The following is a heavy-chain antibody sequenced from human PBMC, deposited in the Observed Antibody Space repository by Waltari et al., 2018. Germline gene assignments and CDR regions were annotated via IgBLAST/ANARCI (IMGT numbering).Heavy chain of an antibody. Sequence: EVQLVESGGGLVKPGGSLRLSCAASGFTFSSYSMNWVRQAPGKGLEWVSAISSSSSYIYYVDSVKGRFTISRDNAKNSLYLQMNSLRAEDTAVYYCARTREQLVESFDIWGQGTMVTVSS. J-gene: IGHJ3*02. CDR3: ARTREQLVESFDI. D-gene: IGHD6-13*01. V-gene: IGHV3-21*01. CDR2: ISSSSSYI. CDR1: GFTFSSYS.